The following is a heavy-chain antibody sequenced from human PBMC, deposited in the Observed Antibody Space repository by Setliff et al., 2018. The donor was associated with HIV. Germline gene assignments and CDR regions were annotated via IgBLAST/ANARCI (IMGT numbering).Heavy chain of an antibody. Sequence: ASVKVSCKPSGQSFTNYDIHWLRRASGQGLEWMGWMNPKSGVSGSALKLHDRVTMTRDTSTLTLYMELSSLTSEDTAVYYCARAKAVGGVIITGGLDVWGQGTTVTAP. D-gene: IGHD3-16*02. CDR3: ARAKAVGGVIITGGLDV. V-gene: IGHV1-8*01. CDR1: GQSFTNYD. CDR2: MNPKSGVS. J-gene: IGHJ6*02.